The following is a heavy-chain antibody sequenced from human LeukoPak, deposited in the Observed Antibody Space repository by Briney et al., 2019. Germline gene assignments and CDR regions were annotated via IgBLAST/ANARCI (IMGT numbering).Heavy chain of an antibody. CDR2: IYYSGST. Sequence: SETLSLTCTVSGGSISGYYWSWIRQPPGKGLEYIAYIYYSGSTDYNPSLKSRVTISVDTPKNQFSLKLSSVTAADTAVYYCARGNEYCSSTSCYEWFDPWGQGTLVTVSS. CDR1: GGSISGYY. CDR3: ARGNEYCSSTSCYEWFDP. J-gene: IGHJ5*02. D-gene: IGHD2-2*01. V-gene: IGHV4-59*12.